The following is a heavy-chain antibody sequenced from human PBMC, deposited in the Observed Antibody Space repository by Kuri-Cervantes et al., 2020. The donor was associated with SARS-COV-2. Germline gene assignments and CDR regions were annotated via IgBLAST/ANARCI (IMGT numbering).Heavy chain of an antibody. CDR2: IYNSGST. D-gene: IGHD4-23*01. CDR3: AREGDGGNSSGFDP. CDR1: GGSISSYY. J-gene: IGHJ5*02. Sequence: GSLRLSCTVSGGSISSYYGSWIRQPPGKGLEWVGYIYNSGSTNYNPSLKSRVTISVDTTKNQFSLKLSSVTAAGTAVYYCAREGDGGNSSGFDPWGQGTLVTVSS. V-gene: IGHV4-59*12.